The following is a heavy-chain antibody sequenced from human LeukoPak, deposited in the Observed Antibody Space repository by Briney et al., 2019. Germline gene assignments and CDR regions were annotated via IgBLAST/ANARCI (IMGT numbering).Heavy chain of an antibody. J-gene: IGHJ3*02. Sequence: PSETLSLTCTVSGGPISSGGYYWSWIRQHPGKGLEWIGYIYYSGSTYYNPSLKSRVTISVDTSKNQFSLELSSVTAADTAVYYCASFLLGYCSGGSCFDAFDIWGQGTMVTVSS. V-gene: IGHV4-31*03. CDR3: ASFLLGYCSGGSCFDAFDI. CDR2: IYYSGST. CDR1: GGPISSGGYY. D-gene: IGHD2-15*01.